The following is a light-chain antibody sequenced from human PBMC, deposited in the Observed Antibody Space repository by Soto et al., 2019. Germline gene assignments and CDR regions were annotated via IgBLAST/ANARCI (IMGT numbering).Light chain of an antibody. CDR1: QSVSRNY. V-gene: IGKV3-20*01. J-gene: IGKJ1*01. CDR2: GAS. CDR3: QQYGDSPGT. Sequence: EIVLTQSPGTLSLSPGERATLSCRASQSVSRNYLAWFQQKPGQAPRLLIYGASNRDTDIPDRFSGSGYGTDFTLTISRLEHEDFAVYYCQQYGDSPGTFGQGSKVEIK.